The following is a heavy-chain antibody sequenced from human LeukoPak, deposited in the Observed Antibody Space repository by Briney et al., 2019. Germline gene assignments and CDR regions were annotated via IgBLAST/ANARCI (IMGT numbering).Heavy chain of an antibody. CDR3: ARAEQWLAEFDY. D-gene: IGHD6-19*01. CDR2: ISYDGSNK. J-gene: IGHJ4*02. V-gene: IGHV3-30-3*01. Sequence: GRSLRLSCAASGFTFSSYAMHWVRQAPGKGLEWVAVISYDGSNKYYADSVKGRFTISRDNSKNTLYLQMNSLRAEDTAVYYCARAEQWLAEFDYWGQGTLVTVSS. CDR1: GFTFSSYA.